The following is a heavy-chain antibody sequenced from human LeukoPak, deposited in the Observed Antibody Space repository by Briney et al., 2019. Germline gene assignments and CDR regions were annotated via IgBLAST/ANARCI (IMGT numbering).Heavy chain of an antibody. CDR1: GGSISSGSYY. CDR2: IYTSGST. D-gene: IGHD1-1*01. CDR3: ARAGDLDAFDI. J-gene: IGHJ3*02. V-gene: IGHV4-61*02. Sequence: SETLSLTCTVSGGSISSGSYYWGWIRQPAGKGLQWIGRIYTSGSTNYNPSLKSRITISVDTSKNQFSLKLNSVTAADTAVYYCARAGDLDAFDIWGQGTMVTGSS.